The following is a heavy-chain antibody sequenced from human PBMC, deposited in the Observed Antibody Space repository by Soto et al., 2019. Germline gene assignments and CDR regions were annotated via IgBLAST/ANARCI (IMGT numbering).Heavy chain of an antibody. CDR3: ARGRMDRIAARRGNWFDP. J-gene: IGHJ5*02. D-gene: IGHD6-6*01. Sequence: GESLKISCKGSGFRFTSYWIAWVRQMPGKGLEWMGIIYPDDSDTRYSPSFQGQVTISADKSISTAFLQWGSLKASDTATYYYARGRMDRIAARRGNWFDPWGQGTLVTVSS. CDR2: IYPDDSDT. CDR1: GFRFTSYW. V-gene: IGHV5-51*01.